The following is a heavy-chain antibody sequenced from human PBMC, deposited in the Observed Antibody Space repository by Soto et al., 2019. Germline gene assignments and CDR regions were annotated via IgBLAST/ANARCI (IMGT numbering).Heavy chain of an antibody. CDR3: ARESPTKLAYCGGDCYGYFDY. CDR2: ISGSGGST. V-gene: IGHV3-23*01. J-gene: IGHJ4*02. CDR1: GFTFSSYA. Sequence: HPGGSLRLSCAASGFTFSSYAMSWVRQAPGKGLEWVSAISGSGGSTYYADSVKGRFTISRDNAKNTLYLQMNSLRAEDTAVYYCARESPTKLAYCGGDCYGYFDYWGQGTLVTAPQ. D-gene: IGHD2-21*01.